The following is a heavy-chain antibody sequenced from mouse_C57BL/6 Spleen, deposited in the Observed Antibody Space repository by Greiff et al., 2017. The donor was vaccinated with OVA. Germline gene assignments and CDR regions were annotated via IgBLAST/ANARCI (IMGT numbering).Heavy chain of an antibody. CDR2: IWSGGST. D-gene: IGHD2-10*02. J-gene: IGHJ4*01. Sequence: QVQLKESGPGLVQPSQSLSITCTVSGFSLTSSGVHWVRQSPGKGLEWLGVIWSGGSTDYNAAFISRLSISKDNSKSQVFFKMNSLQADDTAIYYCARGEGMDYYAMDYWGQGTSVTVSS. CDR3: ARGEGMDYYAMDY. CDR1: GFSLTSSG. V-gene: IGHV2-2*01.